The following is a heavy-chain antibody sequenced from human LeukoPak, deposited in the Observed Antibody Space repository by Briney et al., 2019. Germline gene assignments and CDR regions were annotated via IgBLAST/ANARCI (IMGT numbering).Heavy chain of an antibody. V-gene: IGHV4-31*03. D-gene: IGHD3-22*01. CDR2: IYYSGST. CDR3: AREQNYYDSSGYRNAFDI. Sequence: PSETLSLTCTVSGGSISSGGYYWSWIRQHPGKGLEWIGYIYYSGSTYYNPSLKSRVTISVDTSKNQFSLKLSSATAADTAVYYCAREQNYYDSSGYRNAFDIWGQGTMVTVSS. CDR1: GGSISSGGYY. J-gene: IGHJ3*02.